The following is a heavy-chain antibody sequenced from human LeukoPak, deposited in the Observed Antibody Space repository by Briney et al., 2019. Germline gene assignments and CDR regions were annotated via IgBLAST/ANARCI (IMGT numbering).Heavy chain of an antibody. CDR2: MNPNSGDS. V-gene: IGHV1-8*01. Sequence: GASVKVSCKASGYTFTNYDINWVRQATGQGLEWMGWMNPNSGDSHSVDKFQGRVTMTRDTSIRTAYMELSGLRSDDTAAYYCARRYCISTGCSAFDYWGPGTPVTVSS. J-gene: IGHJ4*02. D-gene: IGHD2-2*01. CDR3: ARRYCISTGCSAFDY. CDR1: GYTFTNYD.